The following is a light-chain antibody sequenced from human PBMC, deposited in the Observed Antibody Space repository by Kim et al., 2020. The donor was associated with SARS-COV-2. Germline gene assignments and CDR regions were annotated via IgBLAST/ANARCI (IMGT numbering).Light chain of an antibody. CDR3: QVWDSSTLV. CDR1: NSGTKN. V-gene: IGLV3-9*01. CDR2: RDT. J-gene: IGLJ2*01. Sequence: GGPGQTARITCGGNNSGTKNVHWYQQKPGQAPVMVIYRDTNRPSGIPERFSGSKSGNTATLTISRAQDGDETDYYCQVWDSSTLVFGGGTQLTVL.